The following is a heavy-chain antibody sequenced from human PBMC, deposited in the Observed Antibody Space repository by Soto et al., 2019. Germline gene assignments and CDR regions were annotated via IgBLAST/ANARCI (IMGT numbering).Heavy chain of an antibody. V-gene: IGHV3-74*01. Sequence: GGSLRLSCAASGFTFSSYWMHWVRQAPGKGLVWVSRINSDGSSTSYADSVKGRFTISRDNAKNTLYLQMNSLRAEDTAVYYCAKGPPVNDAFDIWGQGTMVTVSS. J-gene: IGHJ3*02. CDR3: AKGPPVNDAFDI. CDR1: GFTFSSYW. CDR2: INSDGSST.